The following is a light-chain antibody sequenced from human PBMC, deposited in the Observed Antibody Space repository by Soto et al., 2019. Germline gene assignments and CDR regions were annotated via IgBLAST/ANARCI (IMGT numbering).Light chain of an antibody. CDR1: PSVTNF. J-gene: IGKJ5*01. CDR3: QLRNVWPPVS. CDR2: GAF. Sequence: EIVLTQSPATLSLSPGERATLSCRASPSVTNFLAWYQQKPGQAPRLLIYGAFNRATGIPAMFSGSGSGTDFTLPISSLEPEDSAFYYCQLRNVWPPVSFGQGTRLEIK. V-gene: IGKV3-11*01.